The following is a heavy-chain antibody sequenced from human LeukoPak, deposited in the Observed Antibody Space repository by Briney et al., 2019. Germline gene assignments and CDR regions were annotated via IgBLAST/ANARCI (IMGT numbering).Heavy chain of an antibody. CDR3: ARQSGSFPLYYFDY. J-gene: IGHJ4*02. CDR2: IYYSGST. V-gene: IGHV4-61*05. D-gene: IGHD1-26*01. Sequence: SETLSLTCTVSGGSISSSSYYWSWIREPPGKGLEWIGYIYYSGSTNYNPSLKSRVTISVDTSKNQFSLKLSSVTAADTAVYYRARQSGSFPLYYFDYWGQGTLVTVSS. CDR1: GGSISSSSYY.